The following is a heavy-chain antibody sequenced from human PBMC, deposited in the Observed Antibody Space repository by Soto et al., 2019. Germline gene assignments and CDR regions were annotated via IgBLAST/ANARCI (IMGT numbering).Heavy chain of an antibody. D-gene: IGHD4-17*01. CDR2: MNGDGSNT. Sequence: EVQLVESGGGLVQPGESLRLSCAASGFTFSAFWMHWDRLLPGKGLVWVSRMNGDGSNTAYADSVKGRFSISRDNAKNTLYLQMNGLRVDDTAVYYCVTSFGDPPGWGEGTLVTVSS. CDR1: GFTFSAFW. CDR3: VTSFGDPPG. J-gene: IGHJ4*02. V-gene: IGHV3-74*01.